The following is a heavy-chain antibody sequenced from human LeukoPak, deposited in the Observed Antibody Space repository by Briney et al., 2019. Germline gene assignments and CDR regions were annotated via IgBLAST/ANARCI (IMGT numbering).Heavy chain of an antibody. J-gene: IGHJ4*02. CDR3: ARSGWECSGGSCYLDY. V-gene: IGHV1-69*04. CDR2: IIPIFGIA. Sequence: SVKVSCKASGGAFSSYAISWVRQAPGQGLEWMGRIIPIFGIANYAQKFQGRVTITADKSTSTAYMELSSLRSEDTAVYYCARSGWECSGGSCYLDYWGQGTLVTVSS. CDR1: GGAFSSYA. D-gene: IGHD2-15*01.